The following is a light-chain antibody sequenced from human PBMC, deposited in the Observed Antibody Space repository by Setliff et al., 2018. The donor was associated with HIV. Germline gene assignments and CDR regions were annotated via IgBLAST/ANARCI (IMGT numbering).Light chain of an antibody. CDR1: SSDIGRYNL. Sequence: QSALTQPASVSGSPGQSITISRTGTSSDIGRYNLVSWYQQYPGKAPKLMIYQATKRPSGVSNRFSGSKSGNTASLTISGLQAVDEADHYCCSNTGSNTYVFGSGTKVTVL. CDR2: QAT. J-gene: IGLJ1*01. CDR3: CSNTGSNTYV. V-gene: IGLV2-23*01.